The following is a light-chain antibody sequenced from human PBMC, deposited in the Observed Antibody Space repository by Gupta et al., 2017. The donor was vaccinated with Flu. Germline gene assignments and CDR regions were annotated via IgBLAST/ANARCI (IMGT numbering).Light chain of an antibody. V-gene: IGLV1-36*01. CDR1: SSNIGNNA. J-gene: IGLJ3*02. CDR3: AAWDDSRNGWV. Sequence: QSVLTQPPSVSDAPRQRVTISCSGSSSNIGNNAVNWYQQLPGKAPKLLIYYDDRRRSGVPERFSGSKYGTSASLATSGLQAEDEADYYCAAWDDSRNGWVFGGGTKLTVL. CDR2: YDD.